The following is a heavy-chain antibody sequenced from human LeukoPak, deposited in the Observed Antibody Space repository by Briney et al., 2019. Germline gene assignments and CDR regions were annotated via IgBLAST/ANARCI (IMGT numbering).Heavy chain of an antibody. J-gene: IGHJ4*02. CDR3: ANNAAAPATHYLN. CDR2: IRDDGSNK. Sequence: GGSLRLSCAASGFTFSRYGMHWVRQAPGKGLEWVAFIRDDGSNKYYADSVRGRFTISRDTSKNTLYLQMNGLRADDTAMYYCANNAAAPATHYLNWGQGTLVTVSS. V-gene: IGHV3-30*02. D-gene: IGHD1-26*01. CDR1: GFTFSRYG.